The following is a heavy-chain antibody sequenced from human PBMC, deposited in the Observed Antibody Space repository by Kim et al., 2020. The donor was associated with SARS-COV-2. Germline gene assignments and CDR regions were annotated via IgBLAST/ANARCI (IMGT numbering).Heavy chain of an antibody. D-gene: IGHD2-2*01. V-gene: IGHV4-59*13. CDR3: ARDDKYALSY. CDR2: IYYTGST. CDR1: GGSISGYY. J-gene: IGHJ4*02. Sequence: SETLSLTCTVSGGSISGYYWRWIRQPPGKGLEWIAYIYYTGSTTYNPSLKSRVTITVDTSKNQFSLKLSSVTAADTAVYYCARDDKYALSYWGQGTLVTV.